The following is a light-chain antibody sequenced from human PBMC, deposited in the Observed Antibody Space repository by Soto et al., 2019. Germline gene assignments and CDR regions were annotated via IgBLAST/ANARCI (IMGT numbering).Light chain of an antibody. V-gene: IGKV3-20*01. J-gene: IGKJ5*01. CDR1: QSVGTR. Sequence: EILLTQSPDTLSLSPGERATLSCRAAQSVGTRLAWYQHKTGQAPRLLISGASSRATGIPDRFTGSGSETSFTLTISRLEPEDFALYYCQHYQSGHPITCGQGTRLEI. CDR3: QHYQSGHPIT. CDR2: GAS.